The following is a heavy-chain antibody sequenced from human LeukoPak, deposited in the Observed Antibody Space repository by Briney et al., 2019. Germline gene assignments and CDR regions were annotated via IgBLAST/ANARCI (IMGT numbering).Heavy chain of an antibody. Sequence: SETLSLTCAVYGGSFSGYYWSWIRQPPGKGLEWIGEINHSGSTNYNPSLKSRVTISLDTSKNQFSLKLSSVTAADTAVYYCARFGDEYSSSSGTYWGQGTLVTVSS. J-gene: IGHJ4*02. CDR2: INHSGST. CDR1: GGSFSGYY. V-gene: IGHV4-34*01. CDR3: ARFGDEYSSSSGTY. D-gene: IGHD6-6*01.